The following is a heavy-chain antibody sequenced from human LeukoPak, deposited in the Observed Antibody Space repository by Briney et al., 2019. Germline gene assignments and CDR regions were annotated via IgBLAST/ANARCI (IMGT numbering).Heavy chain of an antibody. CDR1: GFTFSSYG. CDR3: ATSRPFDS. J-gene: IGHJ4*02. CDR2: ISYDGSNK. V-gene: IGHV3-30*03. Sequence: GRSLRLSCAASGFTFSSYGMHWVRQAPGKGLEWVAVISYDGSNKYYADSVKGRFTISRDNSKNTLYLQMNSLRAEDTAVYYCATSRPFDSWGQGTLVTVSS.